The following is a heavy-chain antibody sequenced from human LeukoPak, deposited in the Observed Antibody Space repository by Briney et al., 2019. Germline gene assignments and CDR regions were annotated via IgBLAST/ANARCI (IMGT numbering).Heavy chain of an antibody. CDR2: IYYSGST. J-gene: IGHJ4*02. CDR3: ARVDGGNPEGAYFDY. D-gene: IGHD4-23*01. Sequence: SETLSLTCTVSGGSISSGDYYRSWIRQPPGKGLEWIGYIYYSGSTYYNPSLKSRVTISVDTSKNQFSLKLSSVTAADTAVYYCARVDGGNPEGAYFDYWGQGTLVTVSS. CDR1: GGSISSGDYY. V-gene: IGHV4-30-4*01.